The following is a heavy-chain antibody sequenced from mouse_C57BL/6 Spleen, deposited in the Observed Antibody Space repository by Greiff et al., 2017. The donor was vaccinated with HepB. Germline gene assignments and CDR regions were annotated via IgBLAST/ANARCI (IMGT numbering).Heavy chain of an antibody. CDR2: ISDGGSYT. CDR1: GFTFSSYA. CDR3: AREGGWFAY. J-gene: IGHJ3*01. V-gene: IGHV5-4*01. Sequence: EVQLVESGGGLVKPGGSLKLSCAASGFTFSSYAMSWVRQTPEKRLEWVATISDGGSYTYYPDNVKGRFTNSRDNAKNNLYLQMSHLKSEATAMYYCAREGGWFAYWGQRTLVTVSA.